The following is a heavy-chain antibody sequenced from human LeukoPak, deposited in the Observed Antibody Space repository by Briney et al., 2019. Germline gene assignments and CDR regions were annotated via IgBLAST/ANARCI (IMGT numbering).Heavy chain of an antibody. Sequence: PSETLSLTCTVSGGSISSSSYYWGWIRQPPGEGLEWIGSIYYSGSTYYNPSPKSRVTISVDTSKNQFSLKLSSVTAADTAVYYCARDLSTDCGGDCYSVDAFDIWGQGTMVTVSS. CDR1: GGSISSSSYY. J-gene: IGHJ3*02. CDR3: ARDLSTDCGGDCYSVDAFDI. CDR2: IYYSGST. D-gene: IGHD2-21*02. V-gene: IGHV4-39*07.